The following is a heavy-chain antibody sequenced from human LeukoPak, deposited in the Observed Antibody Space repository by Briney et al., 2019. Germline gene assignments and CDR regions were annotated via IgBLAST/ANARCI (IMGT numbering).Heavy chain of an antibody. CDR1: GFTFSDYY. Sequence: GGSLRLSCAASGFTFSDYYMSWIRQAPGKGLQWISFISSGGSTTNYADSVKGRFTISRDNSKNTLYLQMNSLRAEDTAVYYCARHQLLYDAHFDYWGQGTLVTVSS. CDR2: ISSGGSTT. CDR3: ARHQLLYDAHFDY. D-gene: IGHD2-2*02. J-gene: IGHJ4*02. V-gene: IGHV3-11*01.